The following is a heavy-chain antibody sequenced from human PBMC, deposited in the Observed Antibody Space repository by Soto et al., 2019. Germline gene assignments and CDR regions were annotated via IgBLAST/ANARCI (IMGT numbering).Heavy chain of an antibody. V-gene: IGHV1-69*04. Sequence: SVKVSCKASGGTFSSYTISWVRQAPGQGLEWMGRIIPILGIANYAQKFQGRVTITADKSTSTAYMELSSLRSEDTAVYYCARDSYQGFYYMDVWGKGTKVTVSS. CDR3: ARDSYQGFYYMDV. CDR1: GGTFSSYT. J-gene: IGHJ6*03. CDR2: IIPILGIA. D-gene: IGHD2-15*01.